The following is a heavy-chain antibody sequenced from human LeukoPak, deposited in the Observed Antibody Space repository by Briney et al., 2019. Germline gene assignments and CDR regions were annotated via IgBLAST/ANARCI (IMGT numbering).Heavy chain of an antibody. CDR3: ATTTPPRI. V-gene: IGHV4-34*01. CDR1: GGSFSGYY. CDR2: INHSGST. Sequence: PSETLSLTCAVYGGSFSGYYWSWIRQPPGKGLEWKGEINHSGSTNYNPSLKSRVTISVDTSKNQFSLKLSSVTAADTAVYYCATTTPPRIWGQGTLVTVSS. D-gene: IGHD1-1*01. J-gene: IGHJ4*02.